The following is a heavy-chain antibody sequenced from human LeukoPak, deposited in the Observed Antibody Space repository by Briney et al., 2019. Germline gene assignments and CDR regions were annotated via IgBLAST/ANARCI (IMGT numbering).Heavy chain of an antibody. CDR1: GGSISSSSYY. D-gene: IGHD6-19*01. CDR2: IYYSGST. V-gene: IGHV4-39*07. J-gene: IGHJ5*02. CDR3: ARVKTRDSSDRGVIGNWFDP. Sequence: PSETLSLTCTVSGGSISSSSYYWGWLRQPPGKGLEWIGSIYYSGSTYYNPSLKSRVTISVDTSKNQFSLKLSSVTAADTAVYYCARVKTRDSSDRGVIGNWFDPWGQGTLVTVSS.